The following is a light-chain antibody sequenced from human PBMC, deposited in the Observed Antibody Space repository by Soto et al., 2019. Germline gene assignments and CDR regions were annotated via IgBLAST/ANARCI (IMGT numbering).Light chain of an antibody. Sequence: EIVLTQSPATLSLSPGERATLSCRASQSVSSYLAWYQQKRGQAPRLLIYDASNRATGIPARFSGSGSGTDFTLTISSLEPEDFAVYYCQQRSNWPLTFGGGTKVEIK. CDR3: QQRSNWPLT. J-gene: IGKJ4*01. CDR1: QSVSSY. CDR2: DAS. V-gene: IGKV3-11*01.